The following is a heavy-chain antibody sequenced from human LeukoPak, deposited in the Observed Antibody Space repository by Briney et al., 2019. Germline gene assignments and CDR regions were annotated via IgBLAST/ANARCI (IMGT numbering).Heavy chain of an antibody. D-gene: IGHD2-2*01. CDR2: IYYSGST. CDR3: AGARGYCSSTSCSLDFGY. CDR1: GGSISPYY. Sequence: SETLSLTCTVSGGSISPYYWSWIRQPPGKGLEWIGYIYYSGSTNYHPSLKSRVTISVDTSKNQFSLRLSSVTAADTAVYYCAGARGYCSSTSCSLDFGYWGQGTLVTVSS. J-gene: IGHJ4*02. V-gene: IGHV4-59*01.